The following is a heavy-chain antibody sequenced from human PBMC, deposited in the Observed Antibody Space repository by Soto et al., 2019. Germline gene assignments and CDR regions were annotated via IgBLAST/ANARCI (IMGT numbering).Heavy chain of an antibody. CDR2: IYHSGST. Sequence: ASETLSLTCAVAGGSIGSINWWSWVRQPPGKGLEWIGEIYHSGSTNYNPSLKSRVTISVDKSKNQFSLKLSSVTAADTAVYYCARIAVAGTRFDYWGQGTLVTVSS. CDR3: ARIAVAGTRFDY. CDR1: GGSIGSINW. D-gene: IGHD6-19*01. J-gene: IGHJ4*02. V-gene: IGHV4-4*02.